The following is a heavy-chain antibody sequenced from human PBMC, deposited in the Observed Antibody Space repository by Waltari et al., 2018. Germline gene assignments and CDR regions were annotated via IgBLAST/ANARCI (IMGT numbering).Heavy chain of an antibody. Sequence: QVQLQQWGAGLLKPSETLSLTCAVYGGSFSGYYWSWIRQPPGKGLEWIGEINQSGSTNYNPSLKSRVTISVDTSKNQFSLKLSSVTAADTAVYYCAREGGYCSGGSCYLRLRGYYYYMDVWGKGTTVTVSS. CDR2: INQSGST. J-gene: IGHJ6*03. CDR3: AREGGYCSGGSCYLRLRGYYYYMDV. CDR1: GGSFSGYY. V-gene: IGHV4-34*01. D-gene: IGHD2-15*01.